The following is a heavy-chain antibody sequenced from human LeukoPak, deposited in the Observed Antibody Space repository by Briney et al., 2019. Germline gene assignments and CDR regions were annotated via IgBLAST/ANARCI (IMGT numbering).Heavy chain of an antibody. V-gene: IGHV5-51*01. D-gene: IGHD3-10*01. CDR2: IYPDDSDT. Sequence: GESLKISCKGSGYSFTSYWIGWVRQMPGKGLEWMGIIYPDDSDTRYSPSFQGQVTISADKSISTAYLQWSSLKASDTAMYYCARHEAYYGSGSSPPRYYYGMDVWGQGTTVTVSS. CDR3: ARHEAYYGSGSSPPRYYYGMDV. CDR1: GYSFTSYW. J-gene: IGHJ6*02.